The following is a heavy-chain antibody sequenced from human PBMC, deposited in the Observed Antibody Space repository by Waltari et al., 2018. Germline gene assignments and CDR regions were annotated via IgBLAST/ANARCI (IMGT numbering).Heavy chain of an antibody. CDR3: AKGHGTVTPYYMDV. J-gene: IGHJ6*03. D-gene: IGHD4-4*01. CDR2: IWYDGSNK. V-gene: IGHV3-30*18. Sequence: QVQLVSSGGGVVQPGRSLRLSCAASGFNFRSYGLHWLRLAPGKGLEWVAGIWYDGSNKYYAESVKGRFTISRDNSKNTLYLQMNSLRAEDTAMYDCAKGHGTVTPYYMDVWGKGTTVTVSS. CDR1: GFNFRSYG.